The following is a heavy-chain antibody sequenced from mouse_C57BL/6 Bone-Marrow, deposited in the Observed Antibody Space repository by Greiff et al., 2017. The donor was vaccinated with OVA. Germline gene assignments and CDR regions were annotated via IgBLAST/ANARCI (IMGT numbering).Heavy chain of an antibody. J-gene: IGHJ2*01. Sequence: VQLQQPGAELVKPGASVKMSCKASGYTFTSYWITWVKQRPGQGLEWIGDIYPGSGSTNYNEKFKSKATLTVDTSSSTAYMQLSRRTSEGSAVYYCARGLTTVGIDYWGQGTTRTVSS. CDR1: GYTFTSYW. CDR3: ARGLTTVGIDY. V-gene: IGHV1-55*01. D-gene: IGHD1-1*01. CDR2: IYPGSGST.